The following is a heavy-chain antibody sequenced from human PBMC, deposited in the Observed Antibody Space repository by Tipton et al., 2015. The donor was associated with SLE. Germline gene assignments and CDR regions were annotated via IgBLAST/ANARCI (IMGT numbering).Heavy chain of an antibody. CDR3: ARRHFGVVFISAFDI. D-gene: IGHD3-3*01. CDR1: GFTFNNYT. J-gene: IGHJ3*02. V-gene: IGHV3-21*03. CDR2: ISSGSDYI. Sequence: SLRLSCAASGFTFNNYTMNWVRQAPGKGLEWVSSISSGSDYIYYADSAKGRFTISRDNAKNSLYLQMNSLRAEDTAVYYCARRHFGVVFISAFDIWGQGTMVTVSS.